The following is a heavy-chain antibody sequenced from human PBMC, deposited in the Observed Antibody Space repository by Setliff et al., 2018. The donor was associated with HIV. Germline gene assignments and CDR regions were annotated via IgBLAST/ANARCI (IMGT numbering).Heavy chain of an antibody. CDR1: GFTFSRYG. CDR2: MSYDGRMK. V-gene: IGHV3-30*18. CDR3: ANSYSASGNYHYYDYLDV. Sequence: GSLRLSCAASGFTFSRYGMHWVRQAPGKGLEWVAVMSYDGRMKDYADSVKGRFTISRDNSKNTLYLQMNSLRIEDSGAYYCANSYSASGNYHYYDYLDVWGKGTTVTVSS. J-gene: IGHJ6*03. D-gene: IGHD3-10*01.